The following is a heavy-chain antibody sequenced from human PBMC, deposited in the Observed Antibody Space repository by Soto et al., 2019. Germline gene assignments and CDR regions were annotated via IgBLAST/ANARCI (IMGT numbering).Heavy chain of an antibody. D-gene: IGHD1-26*01. V-gene: IGHV5-10-1*01. CDR1: GYSFTSYW. CDR3: ARLPISGSYHDAFDI. CDR2: IDPSDSYT. Sequence: PGESLKISCKGSGYSFTSYWISWVRQMPGKGLEWMGRIDPSDSYTNYSPSLQGHVTISADKSISTAYLQWSSLKASDTAMYYCARLPISGSYHDAFDIWGQGTVVTVSS. J-gene: IGHJ3*02.